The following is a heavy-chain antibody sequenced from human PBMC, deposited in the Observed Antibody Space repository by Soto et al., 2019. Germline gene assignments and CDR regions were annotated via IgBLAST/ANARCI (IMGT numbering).Heavy chain of an antibody. CDR2: IWYDGSNK. CDR1: GFTFSSYG. J-gene: IGHJ6*03. V-gene: IGHV3-33*01. CDR3: ARASGSGIPYMDV. D-gene: IGHD3-10*01. Sequence: GGSLRLSCAASGFTFSSYGMHWVRQAPGKGLEWVAVIWYDGSNKYYADSVKGRFTISRDNSKNTLYLQMNSLRAEDTAVYYCARASGSGIPYMDVWGKGTTVTVSS.